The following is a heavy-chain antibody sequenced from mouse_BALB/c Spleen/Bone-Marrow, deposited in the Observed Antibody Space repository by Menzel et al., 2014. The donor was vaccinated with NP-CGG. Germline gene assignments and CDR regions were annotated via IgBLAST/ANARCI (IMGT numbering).Heavy chain of an antibody. CDR2: INPYNDVT. J-gene: IGHJ4*01. CDR1: GYSFTGYT. V-gene: IGHV1-18*01. CDR3: ATLYDSYAMDY. D-gene: IGHD1-1*01. Sequence: EVQLQQSGPELVKPGASMKISCKASGYSFTGYTMNWVKQSHGKNLEWIGLINPYNDVTIYNQKFKGKATLTVDESSSTAYMELLSLTSEDSAVYYCATLYDSYAMDYWGQGTSVTVSS.